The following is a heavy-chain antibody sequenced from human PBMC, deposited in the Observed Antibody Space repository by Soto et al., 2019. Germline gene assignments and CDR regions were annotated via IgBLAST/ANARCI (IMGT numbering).Heavy chain of an antibody. CDR1: GYRLTNCD. D-gene: IGHD3-3*01. CDR3: ARVDSRHPLNDFWSGAVPNYYYGMDG. Sequence: GASVKVSCRACGYRLTNCDISWVRRATGQGLEWMGWVNPNSGNTGNAQNVQWILPVTRNTAISTAYMELSSLTSEDTAVYYCARVDSRHPLNDFWSGAVPNYYYGMDGWGQGTTVILS. J-gene: IGHJ6*02. CDR2: VNPNSGNT. V-gene: IGHV1-8*01.